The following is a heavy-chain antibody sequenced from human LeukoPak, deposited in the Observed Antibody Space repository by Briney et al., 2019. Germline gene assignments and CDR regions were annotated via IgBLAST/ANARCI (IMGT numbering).Heavy chain of an antibody. CDR1: GFSLRTYA. Sequence: GGSLRLSCVVSGFSLRTYAMSWVRQAPGKGLEWVTTIRGGGFSRYYADSVKGRVSISRDDSKNTVSLEVDNLGVEDTAIHYCAKHKGGGLGNDAFDMWGPGTMLIVSS. D-gene: IGHD2-15*01. J-gene: IGHJ3*02. CDR3: AKHKGGGLGNDAFDM. CDR2: IRGGGFSR. V-gene: IGHV3-23*01.